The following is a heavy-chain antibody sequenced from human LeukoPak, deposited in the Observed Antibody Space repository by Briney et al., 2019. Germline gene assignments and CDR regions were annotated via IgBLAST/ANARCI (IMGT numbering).Heavy chain of an antibody. J-gene: IGHJ4*02. D-gene: IGHD6-13*01. CDR1: GFTFSSYW. V-gene: IGHV3-7*05. Sequence: PGGSLRLSCAASGFTFSSYWMSWVRQAPGKGLEWVANIKHDGSDTNYVDSVKGRFTISRDNAKHSLYLQMNSLRAEDTAMSYCARRIAATGMKYFDYWGQGTLVTVSS. CDR2: IKHDGSDT. CDR3: ARRIAATGMKYFDY.